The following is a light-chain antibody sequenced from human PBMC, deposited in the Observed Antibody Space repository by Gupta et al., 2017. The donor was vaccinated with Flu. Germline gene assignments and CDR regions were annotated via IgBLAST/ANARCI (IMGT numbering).Light chain of an antibody. Sequence: QSALTQPASVSGSPGQSVTISCTGTTGDLAGSPYVSWYQKHPGQAPKLILFQVSDRPSGVSSRFSGSKSGNTASLTISGLQPEDDSDYFCSTYTRTGTLVFGGGTKLTVL. V-gene: IGLV2-14*01. CDR2: QVS. J-gene: IGLJ2*01. CDR1: TGDLAGSPY. CDR3: STYTRTGTLV.